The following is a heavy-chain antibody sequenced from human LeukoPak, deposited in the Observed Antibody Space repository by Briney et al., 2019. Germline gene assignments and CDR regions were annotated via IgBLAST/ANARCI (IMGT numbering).Heavy chain of an antibody. CDR1: GYTFTNYY. CDR3: ASKSYAAPSPGDYGYYYYGMDV. D-gene: IGHD4-17*01. Sequence: GASVKVSCKASGYTFTNYYMHWVRQAPGQGLEWMGIINPSGGSASYAQQFQGRITLTRDTSTSTVYMELSSLRSEDTAVYYCASKSYAAPSPGDYGYYYYGMDVWGQGTTVTVSS. V-gene: IGHV1-46*01. CDR2: INPSGGSA. J-gene: IGHJ6*02.